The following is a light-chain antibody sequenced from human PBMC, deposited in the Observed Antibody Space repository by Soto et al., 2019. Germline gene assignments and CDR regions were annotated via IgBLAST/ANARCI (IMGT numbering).Light chain of an antibody. Sequence: QSVLTQPASVSGAPGQRVTISCTGSSSNIGAGFDVHWYQQLPGEAPKLLIYGNTNRPSGVPDRFSGSKSGTSASLAITGLQVEDAADYYCQSFDSSLSGYVFGTGTKVTVL. J-gene: IGLJ1*01. CDR3: QSFDSSLSGYV. V-gene: IGLV1-40*01. CDR1: SSNIGAGFD. CDR2: GNT.